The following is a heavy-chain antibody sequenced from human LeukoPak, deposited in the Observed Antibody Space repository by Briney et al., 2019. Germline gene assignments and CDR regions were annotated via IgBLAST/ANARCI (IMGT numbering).Heavy chain of an antibody. J-gene: IGHJ4*02. V-gene: IGHV3-7*01. D-gene: IGHD3-9*01. Sequence: GGSLRLSCAASGFTFSDYWVNWVRQAPGKGLEWVANIDQDGGGKYYLDSVKGRFTISRDNAKSSLYLQIDSLRAEDTAVYYCARDDWPPFDYLGQGSLLTVS. CDR2: IDQDGGGK. CDR1: GFTFSDYW. CDR3: ARDDWPPFDY.